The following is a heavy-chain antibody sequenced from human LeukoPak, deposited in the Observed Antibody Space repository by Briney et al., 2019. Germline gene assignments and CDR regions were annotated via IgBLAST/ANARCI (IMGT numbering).Heavy chain of an antibody. J-gene: IGHJ4*02. V-gene: IGHV4-39*07. CDR3: ARVVGAIGATIDY. CDR2: IYYSGST. CDR1: GGSISGSSYY. Sequence: SETLSLTCTVSGGSISGSSYYWGWIRQPPGKGLEWIGSIYYSGSTYYNPSLKSRVTISVDTSKNQFSLKLSSVTAADTAVYYCARVVGAIGATIDYWGQGTLVTVSS. D-gene: IGHD1-26*01.